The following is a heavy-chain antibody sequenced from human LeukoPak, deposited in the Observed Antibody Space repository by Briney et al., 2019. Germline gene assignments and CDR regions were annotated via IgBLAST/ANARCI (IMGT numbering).Heavy chain of an antibody. CDR3: AKDQDSSGWEAFDY. V-gene: IGHV3-23*01. Sequence: GGSLRLSCVASGFTFSSYAMSWVRQAPGKGLEWVSAISGSGGSTYYADSVKGRFTISRDNSKNTLYLQMNSLRAEDTAVYYCAKDQDSSGWEAFDYWGQGTLVTVSS. J-gene: IGHJ4*02. D-gene: IGHD6-19*01. CDR2: ISGSGGST. CDR1: GFTFSSYA.